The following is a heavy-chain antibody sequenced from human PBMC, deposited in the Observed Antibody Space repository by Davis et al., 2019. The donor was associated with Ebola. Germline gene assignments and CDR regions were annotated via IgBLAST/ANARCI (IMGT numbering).Heavy chain of an antibody. J-gene: IGHJ5*02. CDR2: MYHSGRT. Sequence: SETLSLTCSVSGGSISSSSDYWGWIRQPPGKGLEWIGSMYHSGRTYHNPSLESRVTISLDTSRNQFSLELSSVTAADTAVYYCVRDRSNWFDPWGQGTLVTVSS. V-gene: IGHV4-39*07. CDR1: GGSISSSSDY. CDR3: VRDRSNWFDP.